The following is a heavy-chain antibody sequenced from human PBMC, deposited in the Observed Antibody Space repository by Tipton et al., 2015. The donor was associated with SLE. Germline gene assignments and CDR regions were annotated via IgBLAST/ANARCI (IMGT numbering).Heavy chain of an antibody. J-gene: IGHJ6*02. V-gene: IGHV3-30*02. D-gene: IGHD3-22*01. Sequence: SLRLSCAASGFTFSSYGMHWVRQAPGKGLGWVAFIRYDGSNKYYADSVKGRFTISRDNSKNTLYLQMNSLRAEDTAVYYCAKRITMIVVVPDYYGMDVWGQGTTVTVSS. CDR1: GFTFSSYG. CDR2: IRYDGSNK. CDR3: AKRITMIVVVPDYYGMDV.